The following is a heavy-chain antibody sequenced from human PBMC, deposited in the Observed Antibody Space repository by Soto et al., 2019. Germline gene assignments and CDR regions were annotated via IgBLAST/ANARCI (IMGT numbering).Heavy chain of an antibody. CDR3: ARDHESGDYLVDFDY. D-gene: IGHD4-17*01. Sequence: GGSLRLSCAASGFTFSSYSMNWVRQAPGKGLEWVSSISSSSSYIYYADSVKGRFTISRDNAKNSLYLQMNSLRAEDTAVYYCARDHESGDYLVDFDYWGQGTLVTVSS. J-gene: IGHJ4*02. CDR1: GFTFSSYS. V-gene: IGHV3-21*01. CDR2: ISSSSSYI.